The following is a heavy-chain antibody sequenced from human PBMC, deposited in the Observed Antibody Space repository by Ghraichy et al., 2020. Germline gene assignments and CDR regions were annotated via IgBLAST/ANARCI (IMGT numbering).Heavy chain of an antibody. CDR2: IGGRGDDT. D-gene: IGHD1-26*01. V-gene: IGHV3-23*01. CDR3: ANDPSSRGADPADY. J-gene: IGHJ4*02. Sequence: GGSLRLSCAASTFTFSIYAINWVRQAPGKGLEWVSAIGGRGDDTYYADSVKGRFTLSRDNSKNTVNLQMNSLRAEDTAFYYCANDPSSRGADPADYWGQGTLVTVSP. CDR1: TFTFSIYA.